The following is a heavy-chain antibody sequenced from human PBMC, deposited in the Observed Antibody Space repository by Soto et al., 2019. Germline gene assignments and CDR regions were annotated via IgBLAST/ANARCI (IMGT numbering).Heavy chain of an antibody. V-gene: IGHV1-18*01. CDR1: GYTFTSYG. CDR3: ARGHYYDSSGYAAFDY. CDR2: ISAYNGNT. D-gene: IGHD3-22*01. J-gene: IGHJ4*02. Sequence: GASVKVSCKASGYTFTSYGISWVRQAPGQGLEWMGWISAYNGNTNYAQKLQGRVTMTTDTSTSTAYMELRSLRSDDTAVYYCARGHYYDSSGYAAFDYWGQGTMVTVYS.